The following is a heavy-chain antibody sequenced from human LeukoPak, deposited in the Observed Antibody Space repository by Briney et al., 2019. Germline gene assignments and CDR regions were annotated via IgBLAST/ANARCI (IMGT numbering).Heavy chain of an antibody. CDR2: ISAYNGNT. V-gene: IGHV1-18*01. CDR3: AREGDSSGVTWFDP. CDR1: GYTFTSCG. D-gene: IGHD6-19*01. J-gene: IGHJ5*02. Sequence: AAVKVSCKASGYTFTSCGISWVRQAPGQGQEWMGWISAYNGNTNYEHKHQGRVTMTTATSTSTAYMELRSLRSDDTAVYYCAREGDSSGVTWFDPWGQGTLVTVSS.